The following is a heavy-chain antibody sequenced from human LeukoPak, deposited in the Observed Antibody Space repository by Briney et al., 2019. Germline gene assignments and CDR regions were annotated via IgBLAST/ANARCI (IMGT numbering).Heavy chain of an antibody. V-gene: IGHV3-30*02. J-gene: IGHJ4*02. CDR1: GFTFSSYG. CDR2: IRYDGSNK. D-gene: IGHD1-26*01. CDR3: AKDSGIVGATFDY. Sequence: PGGSLRLSCAASGFTFSSYGMHWVRQAPGKGLEWVAFIRYDGSNKCYADSVKGRFTISRDNSKNTLYLQMNSLRAEDTAVYYCAKDSGIVGATFDYWGQGTLVTVSS.